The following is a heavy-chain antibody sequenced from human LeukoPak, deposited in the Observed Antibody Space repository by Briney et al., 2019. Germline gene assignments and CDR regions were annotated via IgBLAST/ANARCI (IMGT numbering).Heavy chain of an antibody. J-gene: IGHJ4*02. CDR3: AREERYFDN. D-gene: IGHD1-26*01. CDR2: IFYSGNT. V-gene: IGHV4-61*01. Sequence: SETLSLTCTVSGGXVSSGSQYWSWIRQPPGKGLEWIGYIFYSGNTNYNPSLRSLVTISLDTSKNQLSLKLSSVTAADTAVYYCAREERYFDNWGQGTLVTVSS. CDR1: GGXVSSGSQY.